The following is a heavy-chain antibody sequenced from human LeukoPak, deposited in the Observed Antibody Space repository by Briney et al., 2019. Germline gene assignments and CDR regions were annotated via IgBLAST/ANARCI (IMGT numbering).Heavy chain of an antibody. J-gene: IGHJ4*02. CDR1: GFTVSTNY. D-gene: IGHD1-1*01. Sequence: GGSLRLSCTASGFTVSTNYVSWVRQAPGKGLEWVSTIYRGGSTYYADSVKGRFTISRDNSKNTVYLQINTLRVEDTAVYYCARGGLETAVKYFFDYWGQGILITVSS. V-gene: IGHV3-66*01. CDR3: ARGGLETAVKYFFDY. CDR2: IYRGGST.